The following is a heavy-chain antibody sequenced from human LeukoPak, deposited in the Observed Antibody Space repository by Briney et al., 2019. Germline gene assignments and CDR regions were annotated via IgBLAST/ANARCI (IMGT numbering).Heavy chain of an antibody. J-gene: IGHJ4*02. V-gene: IGHV4-59*12. CDR2: INFSGST. CDR3: ARGIFLGYCSSTSCYGYFDY. Sequence: SETLSLTCTISSGSIGSFYWSWIRQPPGKGLEWIGYINFSGSTKSNSALESRVTISMDTSKNQFSLKLNSVTAADTAVYYCARGIFLGYCSSTSCYGYFDYWGQGTLVTVSS. CDR1: SGSIGSFY. D-gene: IGHD2-2*01.